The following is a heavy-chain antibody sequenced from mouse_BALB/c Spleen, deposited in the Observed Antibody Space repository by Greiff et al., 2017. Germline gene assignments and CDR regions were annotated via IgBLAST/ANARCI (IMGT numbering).Heavy chain of an antibody. CDR3: ARCTYYYAMDY. J-gene: IGHJ4*01. V-gene: IGHV1-7*01. CDR2: INPSTGYT. CDR1: GYTFTSYW. Sequence: QVQLKQSGAELAKPGASVKMSCKASGYTFTSYWMHWVKQRPGQGLEWIGYINPSTGYTEYNQKFKDKATLTADKSSSTAYMQLSSLTSEDSAVYYCARCTYYYAMDYWGQGTSVTVSS.